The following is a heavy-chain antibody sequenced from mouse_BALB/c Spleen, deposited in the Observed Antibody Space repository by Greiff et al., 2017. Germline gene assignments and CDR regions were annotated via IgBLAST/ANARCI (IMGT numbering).Heavy chain of an antibody. CDR3: ARSYDGYPVGY. D-gene: IGHD2-3*01. J-gene: IGHJ2*01. CDR2: IDPENGNT. Sequence: EVKLMESGAELVRPGALVKLSCKASGFNIKDYYMHWVKQRPEQGLEWIGWIDPENGNTIYDPKFQGKASITADTSSNTAYLQLSSLTSEDTAVYYCARSYDGYPVGYWGQGTTLTVSS. V-gene: IGHV14-1*02. CDR1: GFNIKDYY.